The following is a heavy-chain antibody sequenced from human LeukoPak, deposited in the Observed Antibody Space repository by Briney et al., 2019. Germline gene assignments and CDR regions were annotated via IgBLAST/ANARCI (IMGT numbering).Heavy chain of an antibody. CDR2: IYYSGST. J-gene: IGHJ4*02. V-gene: IGHV4-59*08. CDR1: GGSISSHY. Sequence: SETLSLTCTVSGGSISSHYWSWIRQPPGKELEWIGYIYYSGSTNYNPSLNSRATMSVDTSKHQFSLKLNFVTAADTAVYYCARQGSGWYYFDYWGQGTVVTVSS. CDR3: ARQGSGWYYFDY. D-gene: IGHD6-19*01.